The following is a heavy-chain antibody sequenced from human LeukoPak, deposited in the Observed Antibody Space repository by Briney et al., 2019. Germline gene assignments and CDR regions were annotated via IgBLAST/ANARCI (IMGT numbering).Heavy chain of an antibody. D-gene: IGHD3-16*01. CDR1: GGSISSGDYY. CDR2: IYYSGST. V-gene: IGHV4-30-4*01. Sequence: PSETLSLTCTVSGGSISSGDYYWSWIRQPPGKGLEWVGYIYYSGSTYYNPSLKSRVTISVDTSKNQFSLKLSSVTAADTAVYYCARVEYDNVWGRKVFDYWGQGTLVTVS. CDR3: ARVEYDNVWGRKVFDY. J-gene: IGHJ4*02.